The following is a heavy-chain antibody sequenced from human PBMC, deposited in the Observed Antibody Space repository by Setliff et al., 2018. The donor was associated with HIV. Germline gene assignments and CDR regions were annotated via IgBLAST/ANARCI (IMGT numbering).Heavy chain of an antibody. V-gene: IGHV1-69*05. CDR1: GGIFSRFA. CDR3: ASSAGAVPTTAPYGDYYYYFYMDV. Sequence: EASVKVSCKASGGIFSRFAFCWVRQAPGQGLEWMGGIIPIFGTPNYAQKFQGRVTITTDESTNTVYMELYSLTSEDTAIYYCASSAGAVPTTAPYGDYYYYFYMDVWGKGTTVTVSS. D-gene: IGHD1-1*01. CDR2: IIPIFGTP. J-gene: IGHJ6*03.